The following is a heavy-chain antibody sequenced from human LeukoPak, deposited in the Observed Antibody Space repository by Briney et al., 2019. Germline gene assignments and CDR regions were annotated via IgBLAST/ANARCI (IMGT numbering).Heavy chain of an antibody. CDR3: ARDLLRCHDC. CDR1: GGTFSSYA. J-gene: IGHJ4*02. D-gene: IGHD4-17*01. CDR2: IIPILGIA. V-gene: IGHV1-69*04. Sequence: GASVKVSCKASGGTFSSYAISWVRQAPGQGLEWMGRIIPILGIANYAQKFQGRVTITADRSTSTAYMELSSLRSEDTAVYYCARDLLRCHDCWGQGTLVTVSS.